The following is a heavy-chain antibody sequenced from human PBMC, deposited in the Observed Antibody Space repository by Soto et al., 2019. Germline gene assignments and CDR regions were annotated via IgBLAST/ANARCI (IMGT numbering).Heavy chain of an antibody. D-gene: IGHD1-1*01. CDR3: ARGPGSLRP. J-gene: IGHJ5*02. CDR1: LDSVSSNSAA. Sequence: TLSLACAIALDSVSSNSAAWNWIRLSPSRGLEWLGRTYYRSKWDSVYAPSVKRRISINPDTSKNQFSLQLNSVTPDDTTVYYCARGPGSLRPWGQGTLVTVSS. V-gene: IGHV6-1*01. CDR2: TYYRSKWDS.